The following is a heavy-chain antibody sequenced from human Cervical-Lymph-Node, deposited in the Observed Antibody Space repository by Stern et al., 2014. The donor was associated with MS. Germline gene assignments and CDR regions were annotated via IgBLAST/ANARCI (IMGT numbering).Heavy chain of an antibody. CDR3: ARGSR. CDR1: GFTFSNYA. J-gene: IGHJ4*02. CDR2: ITSDGGST. V-gene: IGHV3-64*01. Sequence: QLVQSGGGLVKPGGSLRLSCVGSGFTFSNYAMHWVRQAPGKGLEYVSAITSDGGSTYYAKFVKGRFTISRDNAKNTLYLQMGRLRGDDMAVYYCARGSRWGQGTLVTVSS.